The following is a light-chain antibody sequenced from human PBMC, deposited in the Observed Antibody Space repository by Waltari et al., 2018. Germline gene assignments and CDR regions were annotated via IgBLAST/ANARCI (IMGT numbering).Light chain of an antibody. J-gene: IGLJ2*01. CDR3: LLYSSVNQDVI. V-gene: IGLV7-43*01. Sequence: QTVVTQETALTVSPGGTVTLTCSSSTGAVTSGSYPNWFQQKPGQPPRPLIYNTNNRHSWTPARFSGSLLGGKAALTLSGVQPEDEADYYCLLYSSVNQDVIFGGGTKLTVL. CDR2: NTN. CDR1: TGAVTSGSY.